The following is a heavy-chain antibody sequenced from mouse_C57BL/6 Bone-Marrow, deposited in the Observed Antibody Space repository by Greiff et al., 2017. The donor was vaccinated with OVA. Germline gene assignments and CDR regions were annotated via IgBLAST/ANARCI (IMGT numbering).Heavy chain of an antibody. Sequence: VQLQQSGPELVKPGASVKIPCKASGYTFTDYNMDWVKQSHGKSLEWIGDINPNNGGTIYNQKFKGKATLTVDKSSSTAYMELRSLTSEDTAVYYCARGGYGSSYGWYFDVWGTGTTVTVSS. CDR1: GYTFTDYN. D-gene: IGHD1-1*01. J-gene: IGHJ1*03. V-gene: IGHV1-18*01. CDR2: INPNNGGT. CDR3: ARGGYGSSYGWYFDV.